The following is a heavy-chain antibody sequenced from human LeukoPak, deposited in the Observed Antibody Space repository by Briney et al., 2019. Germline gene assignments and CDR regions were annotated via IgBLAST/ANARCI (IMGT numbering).Heavy chain of an antibody. CDR1: GGTFSSYA. Sequence: GASVKVSCKASGGTFSSYAISWVRQAPGQGLEWMGGIIPIFGTANYAQKFQGRVTITTDESTSTAYMELSSLRSEDTAVYYCATGGFIEPILNDAFDIWGQGTMVTVSS. D-gene: IGHD3-10*01. V-gene: IGHV1-69*05. CDR2: IIPIFGTA. J-gene: IGHJ3*02. CDR3: ATGGFIEPILNDAFDI.